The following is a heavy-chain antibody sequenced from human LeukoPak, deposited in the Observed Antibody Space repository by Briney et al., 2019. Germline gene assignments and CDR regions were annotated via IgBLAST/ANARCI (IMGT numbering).Heavy chain of an antibody. V-gene: IGHV1-18*01. D-gene: IGHD2-21*02. CDR3: TRAGNIVVVTATRFDY. CDR1: GYTFTSYG. J-gene: IGHJ4*02. Sequence: ASVKVSCKASGYTFTSYGISWVRQAPGQGLEWMGWISAYNGNTNYAQKFQGRVTMTRDTSTSTVYMELSSLRSEDTAVYYCTRAGNIVVVTATRFDYWGQGTLVTVSS. CDR2: ISAYNGNT.